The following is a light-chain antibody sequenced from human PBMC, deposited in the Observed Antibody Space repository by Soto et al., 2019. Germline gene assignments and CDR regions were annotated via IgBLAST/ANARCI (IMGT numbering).Light chain of an antibody. CDR3: AAWDVSLNGPV. CDR1: SSNIGSNT. CDR2: SNN. Sequence: QSVLTQPPSASGTPGQRVTISCSGSSSNIGSNTVNWYQQLPGTAPKLLIYSNNQRPSGVPDRFSGSKSVTSASLAISGLQSEDEADYYCAAWDVSLNGPVFGGGTQLTVL. J-gene: IGLJ3*02. V-gene: IGLV1-44*01.